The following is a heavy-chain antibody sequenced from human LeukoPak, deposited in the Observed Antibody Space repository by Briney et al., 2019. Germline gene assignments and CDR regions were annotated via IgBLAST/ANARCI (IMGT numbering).Heavy chain of an antibody. J-gene: IGHJ6*02. CDR2: ISRNSGAI. CDR1: GFTFSSYG. CDR3: AKGISVTDYYYGMDV. V-gene: IGHV3-9*01. Sequence: GGSLRLSCAASGFTFSSYGMHWVRQAPGKGLEWVSGISRNSGAIGYADSVKGRFTISRDNAKNSLFLQMNSLQDEDTALYFCAKGISVTDYYYGMDVWGQGTTVTVSS. D-gene: IGHD2-21*02.